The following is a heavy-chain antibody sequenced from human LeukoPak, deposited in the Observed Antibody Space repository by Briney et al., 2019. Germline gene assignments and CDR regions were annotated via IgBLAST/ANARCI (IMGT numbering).Heavy chain of an antibody. CDR3: AKDSDSSSWYIMFPDY. J-gene: IGHJ4*02. V-gene: IGHV3-23*01. D-gene: IGHD6-13*01. Sequence: PGGSLRLSCAASGFTFSSYAMSWVRQAPGKGLEWVSAISGSGGSTYYADSVKGRFTISRDNSKNTLYLQMNSLRAEDTAVYYCAKDSDSSSWYIMFPDYWGQGTLVTVSS. CDR2: ISGSGGST. CDR1: GFTFSSYA.